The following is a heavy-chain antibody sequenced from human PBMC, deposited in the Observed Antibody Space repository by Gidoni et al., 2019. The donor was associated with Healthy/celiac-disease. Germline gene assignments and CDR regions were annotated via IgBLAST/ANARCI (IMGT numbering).Heavy chain of an antibody. D-gene: IGHD1-26*01. Sequence: QVQLQESGPGLVKPSETLSLTCAVSGYSISSGYYWGWIRQPPGKGLEWIGSIYHSGSTYYHPSLKSRVTISVDTSKNQFSLKLSSVTAADTAVYYCARDGELNWNPDSGAFDIWGQGTMVTVSS. V-gene: IGHV4-38-2*02. CDR3: ARDGELNWNPDSGAFDI. CDR2: IYHSGST. CDR1: GYSISSGYY. J-gene: IGHJ3*02.